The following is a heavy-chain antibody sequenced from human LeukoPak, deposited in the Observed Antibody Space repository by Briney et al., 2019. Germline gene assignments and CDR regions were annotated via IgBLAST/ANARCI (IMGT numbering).Heavy chain of an antibody. J-gene: IGHJ4*02. V-gene: IGHV1-2*02. CDR3: ARDVCSGGSCYSNY. CDR1: GYTFTGNY. Sequence: GASVRVSCKASGYTFTGNYMHWVRQAPGQGLEWMGWINPNSGGTNSAQKFQGRVTMTRDTSNSTAYMELSRLRSDDTAVYYCARDVCSGGSCYSNYWGQGTLVTVSS. D-gene: IGHD2-15*01. CDR2: INPNSGGT.